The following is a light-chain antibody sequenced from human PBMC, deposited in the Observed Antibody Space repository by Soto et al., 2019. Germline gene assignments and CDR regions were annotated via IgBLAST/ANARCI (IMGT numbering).Light chain of an antibody. CDR3: CSYAGSNTSV. V-gene: IGLV2-11*01. Sequence: QSALTQPRSVSGSPGQSVTISCTGTSSDVGGYNYVSWYQQHPGKAPKLMIYDVSKRPSGVPDRFSGSKSGNTASLTISRLQAEDEADYYCCSYAGSNTSVFGGGTKLTVL. CDR2: DVS. CDR1: SSDVGGYNY. J-gene: IGLJ3*02.